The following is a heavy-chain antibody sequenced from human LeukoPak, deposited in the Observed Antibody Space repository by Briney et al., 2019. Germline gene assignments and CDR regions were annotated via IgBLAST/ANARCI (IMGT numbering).Heavy chain of an antibody. V-gene: IGHV3-30-3*01. J-gene: IGHJ5*02. CDR2: ISYDGSNK. CDR1: GFTFSSYA. CDR3: ARDGPTNWFDP. Sequence: GGSLRLSCAASGFTFSSYAMHWVRQAPGKGLEWVVVISYDGSNKYYADSVKGRFTISRDNSKNTLYLQMNSLRAEDTAVYYCARDGPTNWFDPWGQGTLVTVSS.